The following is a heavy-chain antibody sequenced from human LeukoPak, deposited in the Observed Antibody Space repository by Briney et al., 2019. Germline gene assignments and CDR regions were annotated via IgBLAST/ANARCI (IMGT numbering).Heavy chain of an antibody. CDR2: INPSSGGT. D-gene: IGHD3-3*01. J-gene: IGHJ6*02. CDR3: ARDATLYYDFWSGYSHGGLDV. Sequence: ASVKVSCKASGYTFTGHYIHWVRQAPGQGLEWMGWINPSSGGTYYARKFRARVTMTRDPSITTAYMDLSRLRSDDTAVYYCARDATLYYDFWSGYSHGGLDVWGQGTTVTVSS. CDR1: GYTFTGHY. V-gene: IGHV1-2*02.